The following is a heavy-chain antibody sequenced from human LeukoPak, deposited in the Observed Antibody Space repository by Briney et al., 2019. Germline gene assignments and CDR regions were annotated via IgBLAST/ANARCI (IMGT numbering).Heavy chain of an antibody. CDR3: ARDFEGVVRGFTIFGVAPRYYGMDV. D-gene: IGHD3-3*01. CDR1: GFTFSSYG. CDR2: IWYDGSNK. V-gene: IGHV3-33*01. J-gene: IGHJ6*02. Sequence: GRSLRLSCAASGFTFSSYGMHWVRQAPGKGLEWVAVIWYDGSNKYYADSVKGRFTISRDNSRNTLYLQMNSLRAEDTAVYYCARDFEGVVRGFTIFGVAPRYYGMDVWGQGTTVTVSS.